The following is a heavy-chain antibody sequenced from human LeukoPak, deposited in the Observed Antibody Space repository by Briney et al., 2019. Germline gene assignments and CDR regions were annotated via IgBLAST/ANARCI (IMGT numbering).Heavy chain of an antibody. D-gene: IGHD2-15*01. J-gene: IGHJ5*02. Sequence: GGSLRLSCVASGFTFSRYGMHWVRQAPGKGLEWVAVILLDGSKEFYTDSVKGRFTISRDNSKNTLYLQMNSLRAEDAAVYYCARDPGVVVVENWFDPWGQGTLVTVSS. CDR1: GFTFSRYG. CDR3: ARDPGVVVVENWFDP. CDR2: ILLDGSKE. V-gene: IGHV3-33*01.